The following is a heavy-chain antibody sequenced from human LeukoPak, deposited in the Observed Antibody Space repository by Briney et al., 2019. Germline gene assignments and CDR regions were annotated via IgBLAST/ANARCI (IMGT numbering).Heavy chain of an antibody. D-gene: IGHD1-26*01. J-gene: IGHJ4*02. Sequence: GASVKVSCKASGYTFTSYGISGVRQAPGQGLEWMGWISAYNGNTNYAQKLQGRVTMTTDTSTSTAYMELRSLRSDDTAVYYCARVWIVGATAEFDSWGQGTLVSVSS. CDR2: ISAYNGNT. V-gene: IGHV1-18*01. CDR3: ARVWIVGATAEFDS. CDR1: GYTFTSYG.